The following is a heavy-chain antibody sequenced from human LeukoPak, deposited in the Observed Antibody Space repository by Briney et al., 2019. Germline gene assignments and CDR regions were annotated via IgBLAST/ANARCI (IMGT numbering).Heavy chain of an antibody. CDR1: GYTFTSYD. CDR2: MNPNSGNT. Sequence: ASVKVSCKASGYTFTSYDINWVRQATGQGLEWMGWMNPNSGNTGYAQKFQGRVTMTRNTSISTAYMELSSLRSEDTALYYCAKVSAWKLVRGGFDYWGQGTLVTVSS. D-gene: IGHD6-13*01. V-gene: IGHV1-8*01. CDR3: AKVSAWKLVRGGFDY. J-gene: IGHJ4*02.